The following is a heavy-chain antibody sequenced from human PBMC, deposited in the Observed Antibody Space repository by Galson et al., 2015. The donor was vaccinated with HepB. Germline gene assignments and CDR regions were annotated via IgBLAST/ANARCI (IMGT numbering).Heavy chain of an antibody. CDR3: ARDIGYCSSTSCPPPDYFDY. Sequence: SVKVSCKASGYTFTSYYMHWVRQAPGQGLEWMGIINPSGGSTSYAQKSQGRVTMTRDTSTSTVYMELSSLRSEDTAVYYCARDIGYCSSTSCPPPDYFDYWGQGTLVTVSS. CDR2: INPSGGST. CDR1: GYTFTSYY. J-gene: IGHJ4*02. V-gene: IGHV1-46*01. D-gene: IGHD2-2*01.